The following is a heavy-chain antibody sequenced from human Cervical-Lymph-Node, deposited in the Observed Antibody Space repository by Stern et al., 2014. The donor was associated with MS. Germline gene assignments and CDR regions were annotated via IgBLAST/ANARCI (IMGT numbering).Heavy chain of an antibody. Sequence: QVQLVQSGAEVKKPGSSVKVSCQASGGTFNVYAINWLRQAPGQGLEWMGGIIPIFGTANYAQKFQGRVTITAAESTRTSSMQLSSLRSNDTAVYYCARDGRHRDNYGLDVWGQGTTVIVSS. CDR1: GGTFNVYA. V-gene: IGHV1-69*01. CDR2: IIPIFGTA. CDR3: ARDGRHRDNYGLDV. J-gene: IGHJ6*02. D-gene: IGHD2-15*01.